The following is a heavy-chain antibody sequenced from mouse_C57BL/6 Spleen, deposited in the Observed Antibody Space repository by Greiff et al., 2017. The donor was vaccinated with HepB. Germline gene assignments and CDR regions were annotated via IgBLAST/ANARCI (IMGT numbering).Heavy chain of an antibody. CDR2: IYPGDGDT. CDR1: GYAFSSSW. J-gene: IGHJ3*01. D-gene: IGHD2-3*01. V-gene: IGHV1-82*01. CDR3: SRLWLLTFAY. Sequence: VKLMESGPELVKPGASVKISCKASGYAFSSSWMNWVKQRPGKGLEWIGRIYPGDGDTNYNGKFKGKATLTADKSSSTAYMQLSSLTSEDSAVYFCSRLWLLTFAYWGQGTLVTVSA.